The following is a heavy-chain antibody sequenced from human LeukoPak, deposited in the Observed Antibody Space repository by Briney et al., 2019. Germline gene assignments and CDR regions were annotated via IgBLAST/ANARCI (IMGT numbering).Heavy chain of an antibody. V-gene: IGHV4-39*07. J-gene: IGHJ5*02. CDR2: IYYSGST. CDR3: ARYRLMGYATPNWFDP. CDR1: GGSISSSSYY. D-gene: IGHD2-8*01. Sequence: SETLSLTCTVSGGSISSSSYYWGWIRQPPGKGLEWIGSIYYSGSTYYNPSLKSRVTISVDTSKNQFSLKLSSVTAADTAVYYCARYRLMGYATPNWFDPWGQGTLATVSS.